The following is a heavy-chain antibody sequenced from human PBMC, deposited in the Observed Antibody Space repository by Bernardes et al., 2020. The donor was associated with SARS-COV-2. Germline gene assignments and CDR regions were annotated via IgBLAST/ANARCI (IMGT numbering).Heavy chain of an antibody. CDR1: GFTFSNYA. CDR3: AREWEDYTSSLFDY. J-gene: IGHJ4*02. CDR2: ITYDGTTT. V-gene: IGHV3-30-3*01. Sequence: GGSLRLSCAASGFTFSNYALNWVRRAPGKGLEWLAIITYDGTTTYNADAVKGRFTISRDNSKNTLFLQMNSLTTEDTAFYYCAREWEDYTSSLFDYWGQGTLVTVSS. D-gene: IGHD2-2*02.